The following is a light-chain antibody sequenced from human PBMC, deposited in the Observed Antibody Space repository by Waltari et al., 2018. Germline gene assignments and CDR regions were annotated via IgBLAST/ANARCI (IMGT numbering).Light chain of an antibody. CDR3: CSYAGGSTFVV. CDR1: SSDVGYYNL. Sequence: QSALTQPASLSGSPGQSITISCTGTSSDVGYYNLVSWYQQHPGKAPKLMIYEVNKRPSEVSNRFSASKSGNTASLTISLLQAEDEADYHCCSYAGGSTFVVFGGGTKLTVL. V-gene: IGLV2-23*02. J-gene: IGLJ2*01. CDR2: EVN.